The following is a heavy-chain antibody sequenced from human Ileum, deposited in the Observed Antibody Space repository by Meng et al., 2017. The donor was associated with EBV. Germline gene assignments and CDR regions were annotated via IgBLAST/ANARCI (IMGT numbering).Heavy chain of an antibody. CDR1: GGSISSSNW. Sequence: QVQLQESGPGLVKPSGTLSLTCAVSGGSISSSNWWSWVRQPPGKGLEWIGEIYHSGSTNYNPSLKSRVTMSVDKSKNQFSLNLSSVAAADTAVYYCARVGQWLPIDYWGQGTLVTVSS. CDR2: IYHSGST. J-gene: IGHJ4*02. V-gene: IGHV4-4*02. D-gene: IGHD6-19*01. CDR3: ARVGQWLPIDY.